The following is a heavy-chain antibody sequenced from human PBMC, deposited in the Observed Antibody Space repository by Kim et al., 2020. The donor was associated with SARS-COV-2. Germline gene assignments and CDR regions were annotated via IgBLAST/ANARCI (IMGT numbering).Heavy chain of an antibody. Sequence: SETLSLTCTVSDGSINSYHWSWIRQSPGKGLEWIGYFHYSAITNSSPSFNSRVTISGDTAKNQFSLKMNSMTAADTAVYYCARGRGAFDYWGQGILVTVSS. CDR2: FHYSAIT. CDR1: DGSINSYH. V-gene: IGHV4-59*01. J-gene: IGHJ4*02. CDR3: ARGRGAFDY. D-gene: IGHD3-10*01.